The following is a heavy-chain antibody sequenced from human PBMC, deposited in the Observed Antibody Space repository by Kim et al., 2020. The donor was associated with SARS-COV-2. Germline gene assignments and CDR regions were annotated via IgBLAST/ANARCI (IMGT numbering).Heavy chain of an antibody. Sequence: SETLSLTCSVSDDSQTNDDYFWGWIRQPPGKGLESIGSISFNGSPYYNPSLKSRVTIFSDSSNHQFSLELTSVTDADTAVYYCVRHPLRVSTIPWSGFDSWGPGSLVTVSS. CDR1: DDSQTNDDYF. CDR3: VRHPLRVSTIPWSGFDS. D-gene: IGHD5-12*01. CDR2: ISFNGSP. J-gene: IGHJ4*02. V-gene: IGHV4-39*01.